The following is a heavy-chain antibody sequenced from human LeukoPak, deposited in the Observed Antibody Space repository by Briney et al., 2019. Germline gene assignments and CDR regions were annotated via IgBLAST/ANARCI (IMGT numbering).Heavy chain of an antibody. CDR2: ISGSGGST. J-gene: IGHJ4*02. Sequence: QPGGSLRLSCAASGFTFSSYAMSWVRQAPGKGLEWVSAISGSGGSTYYADSVKGRITISRDNSKNTLYLQMNSLRAEDTAVYYCAKARGYDLEYYFDYWGQGTLVTVSS. D-gene: IGHD5-12*01. CDR1: GFTFSSYA. V-gene: IGHV3-23*01. CDR3: AKARGYDLEYYFDY.